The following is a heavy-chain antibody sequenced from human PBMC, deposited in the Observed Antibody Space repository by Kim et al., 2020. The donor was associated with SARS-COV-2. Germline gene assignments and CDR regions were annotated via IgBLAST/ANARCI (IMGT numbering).Heavy chain of an antibody. J-gene: IGHJ4*02. CDR3: ARVEDYYDSSGLRYYFDY. CDR1: GFTFSDYY. D-gene: IGHD3-22*01. V-gene: IGHV3-11*05. CDR2: ISSSSSYK. Sequence: GGSLRLSCAASGFTFSDYYMSWIRQAPGKGLEWVSYISSSSSYKNYADSVKGRFTISRDNAKNSLYLQMNSLRAEDTAVYYCARVEDYYDSSGLRYYFDYWGQGTLVTVSS.